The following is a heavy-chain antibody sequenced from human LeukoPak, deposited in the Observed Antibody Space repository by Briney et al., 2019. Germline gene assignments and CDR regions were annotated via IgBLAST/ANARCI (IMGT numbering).Heavy chain of an antibody. D-gene: IGHD2-2*01. J-gene: IGHJ6*03. CDR3: AKGLVPAAPWYYYYMDV. V-gene: IGHV3-23*01. Sequence: PGRSLRLSCAASGFTFSSYGMHWVRQAPGKGLEWVSAISGSGGSTYYADSVKGRFTISRDNSKNTLHLQMNSLRAEDTAVYYCAKGLVPAAPWYYYYMDVWGKGTTVTVSS. CDR2: ISGSGGST. CDR1: GFTFSSYG.